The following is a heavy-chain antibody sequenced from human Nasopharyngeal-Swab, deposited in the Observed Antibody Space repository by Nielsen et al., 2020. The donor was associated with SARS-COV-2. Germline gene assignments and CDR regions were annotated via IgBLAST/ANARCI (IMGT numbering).Heavy chain of an antibody. CDR3: ARRAGYCSGGTDCYYFDP. J-gene: IGHJ4*02. CDR2: IWYDGSHE. CDR1: GFTFNNHG. D-gene: IGHD2-15*01. V-gene: IGHV3-33*01. Sequence: GGSLRLSCAASGFTFNNHGMHWVRQAPGKGLEWVATIWYDGSHEDYADSVKGRFSITGDTSKNTLYLQMNSLRAEDTAVYYCARRAGYCSGGTDCYYFDPWGQGTLVTVSS.